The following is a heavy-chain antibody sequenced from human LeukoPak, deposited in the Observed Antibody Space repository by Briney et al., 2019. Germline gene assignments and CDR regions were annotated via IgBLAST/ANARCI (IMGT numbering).Heavy chain of an antibody. D-gene: IGHD5-18*01. CDR1: GGSISRYY. CDR3: ARARARLWGFDY. J-gene: IGHJ4*02. V-gene: IGHV4-4*07. CDR2: IYSSGST. Sequence: PSETLSLTCTVSGGSISRYYWSWIRQPAGKGLEWIGRIYSSGSTNYNPSLKSRVTIAVDTSKNQFSLNLRSVTAADTAVYYCARARARLWGFDYWGQETLVAVYS.